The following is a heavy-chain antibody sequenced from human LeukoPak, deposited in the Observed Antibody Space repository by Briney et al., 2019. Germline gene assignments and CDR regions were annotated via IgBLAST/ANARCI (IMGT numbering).Heavy chain of an antibody. CDR3: ARDLGSSSYSVRLGFFDI. J-gene: IGHJ3*02. CDR1: GYTFTSYD. Sequence: ASVKVSCKASGYTFTSYDINWVRQATGQGLEWMGWMNPNSGNTGYAQKFQGRVTMTRNTSISTAYMELSSLRSEDTAVYYCARDLGSSSYSVRLGFFDIWGQGTMVTVSS. D-gene: IGHD6-13*01. CDR2: MNPNSGNT. V-gene: IGHV1-8*01.